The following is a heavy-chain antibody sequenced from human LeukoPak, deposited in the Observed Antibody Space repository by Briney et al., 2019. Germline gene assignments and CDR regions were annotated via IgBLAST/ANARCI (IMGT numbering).Heavy chain of an antibody. D-gene: IGHD2-15*01. CDR2: ISNNGGYT. Sequence: GSLRLSCAASGFTFSSSAMSWVRQAPGKGLEWDSAISNNGGYTYYADSVQGRFTISRDNSKSTLCPQMNSLRAEDTAVYYCAKQLGYCSDGSCYFPYWGQGTLVTVSS. CDR1: GFTFSSSA. J-gene: IGHJ4*02. V-gene: IGHV3-23*01. CDR3: AKQLGYCSDGSCYFPY.